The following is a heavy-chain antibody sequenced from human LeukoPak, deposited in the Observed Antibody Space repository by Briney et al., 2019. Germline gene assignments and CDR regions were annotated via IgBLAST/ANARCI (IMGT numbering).Heavy chain of an antibody. Sequence: GGSLRLSCAASGFTFSDYYMSWIRQAPGKGLEWVSYISSSGSTIYYADSVKGRFTISRDNAKNSLYLQMNSRRAEDTAVYYCARINFWSGYYIDYWGQGTLVTVSS. CDR2: ISSSGSTI. J-gene: IGHJ4*02. D-gene: IGHD3-3*01. CDR1: GFTFSDYY. CDR3: ARINFWSGYYIDY. V-gene: IGHV3-11*04.